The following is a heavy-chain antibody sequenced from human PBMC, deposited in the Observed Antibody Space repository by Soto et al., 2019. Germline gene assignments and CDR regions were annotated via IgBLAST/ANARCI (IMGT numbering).Heavy chain of an antibody. CDR1: GGSISSYY. CDR3: ARNRFSYYYYYMDV. Sequence: SETLSLTCTVSGGSISSYYWSWIRQPPGKGLEWIGYIYYSGSTNYNPSLKSRVTISVDTSKNQFSLKLSSVTAADTAVYYCARNRFSYYYYYMDVWGKGNTVTVSS. J-gene: IGHJ6*03. CDR2: IYYSGST. V-gene: IGHV4-59*01.